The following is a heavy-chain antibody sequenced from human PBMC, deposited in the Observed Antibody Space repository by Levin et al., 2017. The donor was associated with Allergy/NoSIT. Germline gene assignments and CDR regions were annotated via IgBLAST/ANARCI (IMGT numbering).Heavy chain of an antibody. J-gene: IGHJ6*03. CDR2: IDPSDSYT. D-gene: IGHD6-19*01. V-gene: IGHV5-10-1*01. CDR1: GYSFTSYW. Sequence: GESLKISCKGSGYSFTSYWISWVRQMPGKGLEWMGRIDPSDSYTNYSPSFQGHVTISADKSISTAYLQWSSLKASDTAMYYCARSYSSGWYGDYYYYMDVWGKGTTVTVSS. CDR3: ARSYSSGWYGDYYYYMDV.